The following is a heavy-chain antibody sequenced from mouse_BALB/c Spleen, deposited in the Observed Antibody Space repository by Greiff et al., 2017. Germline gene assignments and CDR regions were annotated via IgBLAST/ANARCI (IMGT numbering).Heavy chain of an antibody. CDR3: ARQGYGNYDAMDY. CDR2: ISNGGGST. Sequence: EVQGVESGGGLVQPGGSLKLSCAASGFTFSSYTMSWVRQTPEKRLEWVAYISNGGGSTYYPDTVKGRFTISRDNAKNTLYLQMSSLKSEDTAMYYCARQGYGNYDAMDYWGQGTSVTVSS. V-gene: IGHV5-12-2*01. CDR1: GFTFSSYT. J-gene: IGHJ4*01. D-gene: IGHD2-10*02.